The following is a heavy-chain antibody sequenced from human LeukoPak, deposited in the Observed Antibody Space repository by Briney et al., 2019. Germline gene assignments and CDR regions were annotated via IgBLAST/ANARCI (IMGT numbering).Heavy chain of an antibody. Sequence: GGSLRLSCAASGFTFSNAWMSWVRQAPGKGLEWVGRIKSKTDGGTTDYAAPVKGRFTISRDDSKNTLYLQMNSLKTEDTAVYYCTTVSDGSYYAVYYGMDVWGQGTTVTVSS. CDR3: TTVSDGSYYAVYYGMDV. CDR1: GFTFSNAW. J-gene: IGHJ6*02. V-gene: IGHV3-15*01. CDR2: IKSKTDGGTT. D-gene: IGHD1-26*01.